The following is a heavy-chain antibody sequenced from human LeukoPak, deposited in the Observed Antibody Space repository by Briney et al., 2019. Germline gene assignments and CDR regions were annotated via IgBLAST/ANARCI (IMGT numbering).Heavy chain of an antibody. V-gene: IGHV4-34*01. D-gene: IGHD3-9*01. J-gene: IGHJ4*02. CDR3: ARGPTIDYDILTGYYYFDY. CDR1: RGSFSGYY. CDR2: INHSGTT. Sequence: SETLSLTCAVYRGSFSGYYWTWIRQSPGKGLEWIGEINHSGTTNYNPSLKSRVAISIDTSKNQFSLKLSSVTAADTAVYYCARGPTIDYDILTGYYYFDYWGQGTLVTVSS.